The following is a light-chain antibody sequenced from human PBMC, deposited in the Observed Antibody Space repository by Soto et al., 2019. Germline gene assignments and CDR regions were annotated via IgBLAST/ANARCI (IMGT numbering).Light chain of an antibody. Sequence: DIVMTQSPATLSVSPGERATLSCRASQSVSSNLAWYQQKRGQAPRLLMYGASTRDTGIPVRFSGSGSGTEFNLIISSLQSEDFAVYYCQQYNDWPRTLGQGTKVEIK. V-gene: IGKV3-15*01. CDR1: QSVSSN. J-gene: IGKJ1*01. CDR3: QQYNDWPRT. CDR2: GAS.